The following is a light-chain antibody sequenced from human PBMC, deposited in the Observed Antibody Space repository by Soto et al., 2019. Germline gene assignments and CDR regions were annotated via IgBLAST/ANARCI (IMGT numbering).Light chain of an antibody. V-gene: IGKV2-28*01. Sequence: DIVMTQSPLSLPVTPGEPASISCRSSQSLLHSNGVNYLDWFLQKPGQSPKVLIYLGSNRASGVPDRFSGSGSGTDFTLKISRVEAEDVGVYYCMQSLRTPHTFGQGTKLEIK. CDR1: QSLLHSNGVNY. CDR3: MQSLRTPHT. J-gene: IGKJ2*01. CDR2: LGS.